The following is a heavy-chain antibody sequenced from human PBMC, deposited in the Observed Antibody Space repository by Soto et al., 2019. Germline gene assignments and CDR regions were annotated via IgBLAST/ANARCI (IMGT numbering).Heavy chain of an antibody. CDR1: GGSISRGGYY. Sequence: SSETLSLTCTVSGGSISRGGYYWVWIRHHPGKGLEWIGYIYYSGSTYYNPSLKSRVTISVDTSKNQFSLKLSSVTAADTAVYYCARDYLYDTSYFDYWGQGTLVTVSS. D-gene: IGHD3-9*01. V-gene: IGHV4-31*03. J-gene: IGHJ4*02. CDR2: IYYSGST. CDR3: ARDYLYDTSYFDY.